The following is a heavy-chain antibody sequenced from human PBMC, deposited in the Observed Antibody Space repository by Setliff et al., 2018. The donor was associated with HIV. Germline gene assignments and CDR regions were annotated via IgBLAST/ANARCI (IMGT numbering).Heavy chain of an antibody. CDR1: GGSISGYF. CDR3: ARDPGGLYCTSASCQGRRDAFDI. Sequence: SETLSLTCTVSGGSISGYFWNWIRQPPGKGLEWIGYIYHSGNTNYNPSLESRVSISVDTSKNQFSLKLNSVTAADTAVYYCARDPGGLYCTSASCQGRRDAFDIWGQGTMVT. J-gene: IGHJ3*02. CDR2: IYHSGNT. V-gene: IGHV4-59*01. D-gene: IGHD2-2*01.